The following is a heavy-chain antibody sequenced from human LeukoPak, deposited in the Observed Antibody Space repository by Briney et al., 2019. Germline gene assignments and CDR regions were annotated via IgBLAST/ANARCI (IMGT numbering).Heavy chain of an antibody. CDR2: IWNVGTNK. Sequence: PGGSLRLSCEASGFTFTTYGMHWVRQAPGKGLVWVAVIWNVGTNKYYADSVKGRFTISRDNSENTLDLQMNSLRAEDTAVYYCVRDGVGATAYFGYFDYWGQGALVTVSS. J-gene: IGHJ4*02. CDR1: GFTFTTYG. D-gene: IGHD1-26*01. V-gene: IGHV3-33*01. CDR3: VRDGVGATAYFGYFDY.